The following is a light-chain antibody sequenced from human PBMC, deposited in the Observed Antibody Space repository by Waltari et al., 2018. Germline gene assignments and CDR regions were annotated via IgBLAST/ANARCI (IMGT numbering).Light chain of an antibody. CDR2: EVT. CDR3: CSYAGSSTVV. CDR1: TSDVAHYNL. Sequence: QSALTQPASVSGSPGQSITISCTGTTSDVAHYNLVSWYQQHPGKAPKLIIYEVTKRPSGVSNRFSGSKSGSTASLTISGLQAEDEADYYCCSYAGSSTVVFGGGTKLTVL. V-gene: IGLV2-23*02. J-gene: IGLJ2*01.